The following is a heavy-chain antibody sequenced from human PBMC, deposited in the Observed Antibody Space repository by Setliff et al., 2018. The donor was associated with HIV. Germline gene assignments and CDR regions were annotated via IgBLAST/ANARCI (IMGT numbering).Heavy chain of an antibody. V-gene: IGHV4-39*01. Sequence: SETLSLTCTLSGGSINNSDCNWAWIRQSPGKGLEWIASAYYIGSTYYSSLKSRAAISVDTSKNRFSLRLSSVTAADTAIYYCARRVWLSDNHYYYYMDVWGKGTTVTVSS. J-gene: IGHJ6*03. CDR1: GGSINNSDCN. CDR2: AYYIGST. CDR3: ARRVWLSDNHYYYYMDV. D-gene: IGHD2-21*01.